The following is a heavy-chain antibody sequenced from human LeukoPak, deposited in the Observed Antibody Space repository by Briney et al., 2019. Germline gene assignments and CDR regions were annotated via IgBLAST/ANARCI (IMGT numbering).Heavy chain of an antibody. D-gene: IGHD5-18*01. CDR1: GFTVSSNY. V-gene: IGHV3-66*01. Sequence: GGSLRLSCAASGFTVSSNYMNWVRQAPGKGLEWVSVIYSGGSTYYADSVKGRFTISRDNSKNMLYLQMNSLRAENTAVYYCASSGYSYGPFDYWGQGTLVTVSS. CDR2: IYSGGST. J-gene: IGHJ4*02. CDR3: ASSGYSYGPFDY.